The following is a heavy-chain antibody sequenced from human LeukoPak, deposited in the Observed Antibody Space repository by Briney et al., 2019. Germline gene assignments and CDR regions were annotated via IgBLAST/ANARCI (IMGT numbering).Heavy chain of an antibody. D-gene: IGHD1-26*01. J-gene: IGHJ4*02. CDR2: ITTSGNTV. CDR1: RFTFSDYD. Sequence: GGSLRLSCAASRFTFSDYDMSWIRQAPGKGLDWVSYITTSGNTVYYADSVKGRFTISRDNAKNSFFLQMNSLRAEDTAVYYCAKGGKWDVTPFDYWGQGTLVTVSS. V-gene: IGHV3-11*01. CDR3: AKGGKWDVTPFDY.